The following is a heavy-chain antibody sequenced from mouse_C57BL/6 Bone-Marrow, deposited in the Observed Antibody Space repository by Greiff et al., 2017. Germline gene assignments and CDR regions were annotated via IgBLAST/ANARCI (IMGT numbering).Heavy chain of an antibody. J-gene: IGHJ4*01. CDR2: ISSGGSYT. D-gene: IGHD2-3*01. V-gene: IGHV5-6*01. CDR3: ARIYDGYPFAMDY. CDR1: GFTFSSYG. Sequence: EVMLVESGGDLVKPGGSLKLSCAASGFTFSSYGMSWVRQTPDKRLEWVATISSGGSYTYYPDSVKGRFTISRDNAKNTLYLQMSSLKSEDTAMYYCARIYDGYPFAMDYWGQGTSVTVSS.